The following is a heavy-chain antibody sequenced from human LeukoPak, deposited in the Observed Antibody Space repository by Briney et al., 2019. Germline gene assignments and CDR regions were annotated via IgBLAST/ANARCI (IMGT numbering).Heavy chain of an antibody. V-gene: IGHV3-53*01. CDR3: ATNNGEYASVYYKGYFHR. CDR2: IYSAGTT. J-gene: IGHJ1*01. Sequence: PGGSLGLSCAASGFTVSSNYMSWVRQAPGKGLDWVSIIYSAGTTYYADSVRGRFTISRDNSKNTLYLQMNSLRAEDTAVYYCATNNGEYASVYYKGYFHRWGQGTLVTVSS. D-gene: IGHD5/OR15-5a*01. CDR1: GFTVSSNY.